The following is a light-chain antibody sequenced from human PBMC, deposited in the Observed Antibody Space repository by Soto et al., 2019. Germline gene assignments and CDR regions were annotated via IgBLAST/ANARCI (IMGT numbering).Light chain of an antibody. CDR1: QSVTSN. CDR3: QQYDSPWT. Sequence: EIVMTQSPATLSVSPGERATLSCRASQSVTSNFAWYQQKPGQAPRLLIYDASTRATGIPARFSGSGSGTAFTLTISRLEPEDFAVYYCQQYDSPWTFGQGNKVEIK. V-gene: IGKV3-15*01. J-gene: IGKJ1*01. CDR2: DAS.